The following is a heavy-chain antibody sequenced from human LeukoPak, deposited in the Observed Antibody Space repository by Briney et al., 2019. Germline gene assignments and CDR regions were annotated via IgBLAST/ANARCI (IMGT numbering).Heavy chain of an antibody. Sequence: PGGSLRPSCAASGFTFSSYSMMWVRQAPGKGLEWVSSISSSSSYIYYADSLKGRFTISRDNAKNSLYLQMNSLRAEDTAVYYCARGGAYYYYMDVWGKGTTVTVSS. CDR1: GFTFSSYS. V-gene: IGHV3-21*01. J-gene: IGHJ6*03. D-gene: IGHD4/OR15-4a*01. CDR3: ARGGAYYYYMDV. CDR2: ISSSSSYI.